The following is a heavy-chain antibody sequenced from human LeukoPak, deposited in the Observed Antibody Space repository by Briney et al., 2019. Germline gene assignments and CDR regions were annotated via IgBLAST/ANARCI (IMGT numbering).Heavy chain of an antibody. CDR1: GYTFTGYY. D-gene: IGHD3-16*02. CDR3: ARTRFGELSRFDY. V-gene: IGHV1-2*02. J-gene: IGHJ4*02. Sequence: ASVKVSCKASGYTFTGYYMHWVRQAPGQGLEWMGWINPNSGGTNYAQKFQGRVTMTRDTSISTAYMELSRLGSDDTAVYYCARTRFGELSRFDYWGQGTLVTVSS. CDR2: INPNSGGT.